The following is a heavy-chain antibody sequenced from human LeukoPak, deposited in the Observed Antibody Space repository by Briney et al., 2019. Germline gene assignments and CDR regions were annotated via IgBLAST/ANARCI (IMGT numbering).Heavy chain of an antibody. CDR3: TRASRDGYNAPYDY. J-gene: IGHJ4*02. V-gene: IGHV3-73*01. CDR1: GFIFSDSA. Sequence: PGGSLKLSCAASGFIFSDSAMHWVREASGKGLEWVGRIRSKANSYSTAYAASLEGRFTISRDESKNTAYLQMNSLKTEDTAVYYCTRASRDGYNAPYDYWGQGTLVTVSS. D-gene: IGHD5-24*01. CDR2: IRSKANSYST.